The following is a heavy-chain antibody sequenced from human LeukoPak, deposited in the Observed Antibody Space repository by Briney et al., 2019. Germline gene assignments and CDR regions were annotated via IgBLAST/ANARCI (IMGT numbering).Heavy chain of an antibody. CDR2: IYYSGST. V-gene: IGHV4-31*03. CDR3: AREGPTVTTHYYYGMDV. D-gene: IGHD4-17*01. CDR1: GGSISSGGYY. Sequence: SETLSLTCTVSGGSISSGGYYWSWIRQHPGKGLEWIGYIYYSGSTYYNPSLKSRVTISVDTSKNQFSLKLSSVTAADTAVYYCAREGPTVTTHYYYGMDVWGQGTTVTVSS. J-gene: IGHJ6*02.